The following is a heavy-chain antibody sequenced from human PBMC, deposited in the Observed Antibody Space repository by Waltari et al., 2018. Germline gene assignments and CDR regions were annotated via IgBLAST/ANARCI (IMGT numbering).Heavy chain of an antibody. V-gene: IGHV3-9*01. CDR3: AKLRERGRAFEI. CDR2: ISWNSGSI. J-gene: IGHJ3*02. Sequence: EVQLLESGGGLVQPGGYLRLSCAASGFTFDDYAMHWVRQAPGKGLEWVSGISWNSGSIGYADSVKGRFTISRDNAKNSLYLQMNSLRAEDTALYYCAKLRERGRAFEIWGQGTMVTVSS. D-gene: IGHD1-1*01. CDR1: GFTFDDYA.